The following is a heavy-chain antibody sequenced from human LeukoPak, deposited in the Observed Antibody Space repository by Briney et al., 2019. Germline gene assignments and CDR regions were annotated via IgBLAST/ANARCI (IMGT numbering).Heavy chain of an antibody. CDR1: GFTFDDNT. CDR3: TKGLDPTYSMDV. V-gene: IGHV3-43*01. J-gene: IGHJ6*03. D-gene: IGHD2-21*01. Sequence: GGSLRLSCAGSGFTFDDNTMHWVRQAPGKGLEWVSLISWDGGGTYYADSVKGRFTISRDNSKNSVYLQMNGLRTEDTALYYCTKGLDPTYSMDVWGKGTTVTVSS. CDR2: ISWDGGGT.